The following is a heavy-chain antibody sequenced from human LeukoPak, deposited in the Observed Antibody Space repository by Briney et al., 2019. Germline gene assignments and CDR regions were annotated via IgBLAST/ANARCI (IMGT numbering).Heavy chain of an antibody. CDR1: GFAFSSYW. V-gene: IGHV3-7*01. J-gene: IGHJ4*02. CDR2: IKPDGSGK. Sequence: GGSLRLSCAASGFAFSSYWMTWVRQAPGKGLEWVANIKPDGSGKNYVDSVKGRFTISRDNAKNSLYLQMRGLRVEDTAVYYCSSQPAVLDLDCWGLGALVTVSS. CDR3: SSQPAVLDLDC. D-gene: IGHD2/OR15-2a*01.